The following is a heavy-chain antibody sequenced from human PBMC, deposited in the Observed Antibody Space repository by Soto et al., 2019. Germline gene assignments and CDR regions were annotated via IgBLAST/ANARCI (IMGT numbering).Heavy chain of an antibody. V-gene: IGHV4-59*04. CDR1: GGSISRHY. CDR3: ARHTDCGSGSSCLGSDNMDTDAFDI. D-gene: IGHD3-10*01. CDR2: IYYSGRT. Sequence: PSETLSLTCTVSGGSISRHYWSWIRQPPGKGLERIGNIYYSGRTYYNPSLRSRVIISVDTSKNQFSLRLTSVTAADTAVYYCARHTDCGSGSSCLGSDNMDTDAFDIWAQGTMVTVSS. J-gene: IGHJ3*02.